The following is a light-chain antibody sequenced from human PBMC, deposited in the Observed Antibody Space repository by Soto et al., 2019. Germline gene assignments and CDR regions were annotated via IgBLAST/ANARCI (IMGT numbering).Light chain of an antibody. J-gene: IGKJ2*01. V-gene: IGKV1-39*01. CDR1: QTISIY. CDR2: AAS. Sequence: DIQMTQSPSSLSASVGDRVTITCRTSQTISIYLNWYQQKPGKAPKLLIYAASSLQSGVPSRFGGSGSGTDFTLTISSLQPEDFATYYCQQSYSTPTFGQGTKLEIK. CDR3: QQSYSTPT.